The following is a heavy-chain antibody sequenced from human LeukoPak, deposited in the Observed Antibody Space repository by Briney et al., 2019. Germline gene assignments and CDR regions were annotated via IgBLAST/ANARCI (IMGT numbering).Heavy chain of an antibody. CDR1: GFTFSSYG. V-gene: IGHV3-30*18. Sequence: PGRSLRLSCAASGFTFSSYGMHWVRQAPGKGLEWVAVISYDGSNKYYADSVKGRFTISRDNSKNTLYLQMNSLRAEDTAVYYCAKDPDMYYGSGRANYWGQGTLVTVSS. CDR2: ISYDGSNK. D-gene: IGHD3-10*01. J-gene: IGHJ4*02. CDR3: AKDPDMYYGSGRANY.